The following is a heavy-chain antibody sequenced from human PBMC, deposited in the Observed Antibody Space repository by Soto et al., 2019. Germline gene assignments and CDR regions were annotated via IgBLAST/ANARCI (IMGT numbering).Heavy chain of an antibody. CDR2: IIPICGTA. J-gene: IGHJ6*01. CDR1: GGTFSIYA. CDR3: ARDLYSSRWHNKMPNFQNYYYGMDV. Sequence: QVQLVQSGAEVKEPGSSVNVSCKASGGTFSIYAISWARQAPGHGLEWMGGIIPICGTADYAQKFQGRVTNTADESTSTANMELSSLRSEDTAMYYCARDLYSSRWHNKMPNFQNYYYGMDVWGQGTTVTVSS. D-gene: IGHD6-13*01. V-gene: IGHV1-69*12.